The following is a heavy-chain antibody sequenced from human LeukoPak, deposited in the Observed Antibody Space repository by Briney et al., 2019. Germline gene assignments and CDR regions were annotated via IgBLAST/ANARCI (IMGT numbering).Heavy chain of an antibody. Sequence: SETLSLTCAVSGGSISSSNWWSWVRPPPGKGLEWIGEIYHSGSTNYNPSLKSRVTISVDKSKNHVSLKLSSVTAADTAVYYCARSWAGYSYGDYWGQGTLVTVSS. V-gene: IGHV4-4*02. CDR2: IYHSGST. CDR3: ARSWAGYSYGDY. CDR1: GGSISSSNW. D-gene: IGHD5-18*01. J-gene: IGHJ4*02.